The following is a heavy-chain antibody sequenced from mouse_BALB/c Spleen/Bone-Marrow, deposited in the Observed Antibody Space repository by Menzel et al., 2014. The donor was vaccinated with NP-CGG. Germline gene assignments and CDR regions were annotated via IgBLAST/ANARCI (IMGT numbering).Heavy chain of an antibody. V-gene: IGHV1-77*01. D-gene: IGHD1-1*01. CDR3: ARGGGYGSSWFAY. CDR1: GYKFTDYV. Sequence: QVQLQQPGPELVKPGASVKMSCKASGYKFTDYVISWVKQRTGQGLEWIGEIYPGSGSTYYNAKFKGKATLTADKSSNPADRRISSLTSEDSSVYFGARGGGYGSSWFAYWGEGTLVTVSA. J-gene: IGHJ3*01. CDR2: IYPGSGST.